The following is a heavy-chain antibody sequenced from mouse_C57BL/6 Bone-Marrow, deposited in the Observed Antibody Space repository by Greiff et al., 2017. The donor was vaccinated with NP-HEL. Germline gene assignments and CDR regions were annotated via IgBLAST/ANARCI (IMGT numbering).Heavy chain of an antibody. Sequence: GAELARPGASVKLSCKASGYTFTSYGISWVKQRTGQGLEWIGEIYPRSGNTYYNEKFKGKATLTADKSSSTAYMELRSLTSEDSAVYFCARRYYGSSHCFDYWGQGTTLTVSS. D-gene: IGHD1-1*01. J-gene: IGHJ2*01. CDR2: IYPRSGNT. CDR3: ARRYYGSSHCFDY. V-gene: IGHV1-81*01. CDR1: GYTFTSYG.